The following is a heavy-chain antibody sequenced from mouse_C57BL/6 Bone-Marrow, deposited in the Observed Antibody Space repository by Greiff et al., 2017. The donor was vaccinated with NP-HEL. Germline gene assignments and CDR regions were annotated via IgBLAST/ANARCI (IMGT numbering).Heavy chain of an antibody. Sequence: QVTLKESGPGILQSSQTLSLTCSFSGFSLSTSGMGVSWIRQPSGKGLEWLAHIYWDDDKRSNPSLKSRLTIPKDTSRNQVFLKITSVDTADTATYDCARRLDGYSWFAYWGQGTLVTVSA. V-gene: IGHV8-12*01. J-gene: IGHJ3*01. D-gene: IGHD2-3*01. CDR2: IYWDDDK. CDR3: ARRLDGYSWFAY. CDR1: GFSLSTSGMG.